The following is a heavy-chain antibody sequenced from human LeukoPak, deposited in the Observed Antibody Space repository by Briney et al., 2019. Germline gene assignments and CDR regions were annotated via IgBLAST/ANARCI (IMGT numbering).Heavy chain of an antibody. V-gene: IGHV4-4*07. CDR3: ARDDGYNLYYYYGMDV. D-gene: IGHD5-24*01. CDR1: GGSISSSY. CDR2: LYTSGST. J-gene: IGHJ6*02. Sequence: SETLSLTCTVSGGSISSSYWSWIRQPAGKGLEWIGRLYTSGSTKYNPSLKSRVTMSVDTSKNQFSLKLSSVTAADTAVYYCARDDGYNLYYYYGMDVWGQGTTVAVSS.